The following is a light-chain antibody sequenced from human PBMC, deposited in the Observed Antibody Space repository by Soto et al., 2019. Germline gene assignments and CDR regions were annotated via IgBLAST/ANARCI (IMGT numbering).Light chain of an antibody. CDR3: QQLESYPST. V-gene: IGKV3-20*01. CDR2: GAS. J-gene: IGKJ4*01. Sequence: EIVLTQSPGTLSLSPGERATLSCRASQSVSNNYLAWYQQKPGQAPRLLIYGASNRATGIPDRFSGSGSGTDFTLTISSLQPEDFATYYCQQLESYPSTFGGGTKVAIK. CDR1: QSVSNNY.